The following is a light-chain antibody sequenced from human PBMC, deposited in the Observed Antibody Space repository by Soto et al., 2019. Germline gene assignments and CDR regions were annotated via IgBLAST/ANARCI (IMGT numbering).Light chain of an antibody. CDR3: QQYARPPFA. J-gene: IGKJ2*01. V-gene: IGKV3-20*01. CDR1: QRISKSY. Sequence: EIVLTQSPGTLSLSPGERATLSCRASQRISKSYLAWYQQKPGQAPRLLLYDASSRATGITDRVSGSGSGTDFTLTISRLEPEDFAVYYCQQYARPPFAFGQGTKVEIK. CDR2: DAS.